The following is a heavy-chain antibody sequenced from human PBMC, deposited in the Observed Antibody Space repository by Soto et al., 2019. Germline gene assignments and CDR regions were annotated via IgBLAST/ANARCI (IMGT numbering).Heavy chain of an antibody. D-gene: IGHD2-21*01. CDR1: RFTFSNYW. Sequence: EVYLVESGGGLVQPGGSLRLSCAASRFTFSNYWMSWVRQAPGKGLEWVANIKQDGSEEYYVNSVKGRFTISRDNAKNSLYLEMNRLRAEDTAVYYCARDCGRPDYWGQGTLVTVSS. CDR3: ARDCGRPDY. V-gene: IGHV3-7*01. CDR2: IKQDGSEE. J-gene: IGHJ4*02.